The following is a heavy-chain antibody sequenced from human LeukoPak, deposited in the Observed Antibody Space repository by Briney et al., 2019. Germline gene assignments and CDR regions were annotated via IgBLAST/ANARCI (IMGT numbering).Heavy chain of an antibody. J-gene: IGHJ4*02. CDR3: AKSDQYYYDSSGYYSYYFDY. V-gene: IGHV3-23*01. D-gene: IGHD3-22*01. CDR2: ISGRGGST. CDR1: GFTFSSYA. Sequence: GGSLRLSCAASGFTFSSYAMSWVRQAPGKGLEWVSAISGRGGSTYYADSGKGRFTISRDNSKNTLYLQMNSLRAEDMAVYYCAKSDQYYYDSSGYYSYYFDYWGQGTLVTVSS.